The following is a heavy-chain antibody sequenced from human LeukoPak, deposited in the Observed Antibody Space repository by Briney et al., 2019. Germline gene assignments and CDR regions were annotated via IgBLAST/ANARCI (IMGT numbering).Heavy chain of an antibody. D-gene: IGHD3-22*01. J-gene: IGHJ4*02. CDR3: ATSLHRSWEWLVQPRYYDSSGLFHFDY. CDR2: IYYSGST. Sequence: SETLSLTCTVSGGSISSSRYYWGWIRQPPGKGLEWIGSIYYSGSTYYNPSLKSRVTISVDTSKNQFSLKLSSVTAADTAVYYCATSLHRSWEWLVQPRYYDSSGLFHFDYWGQGTLVTVSS. V-gene: IGHV4-39*07. CDR1: GGSISSSRYY.